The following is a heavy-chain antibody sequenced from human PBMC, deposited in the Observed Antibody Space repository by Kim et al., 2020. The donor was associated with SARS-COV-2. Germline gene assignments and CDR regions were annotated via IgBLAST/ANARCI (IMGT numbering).Heavy chain of an antibody. CDR1: GGSISSSNW. CDR2: IYHSGST. J-gene: IGHJ4*02. CDR3: ARGHKYYDFWSGRGLDY. Sequence: SETLSLTCAVSGGSISSSNWWSWVRQPPGKGLEWIGEIYHSGSTNYNPSLKSRVTISVDKSKNQFSLKLSSVTAADTAVYYCARGHKYYDFWSGRGLDYWGQGTLVTVSS. V-gene: IGHV4-4*02. D-gene: IGHD3-3*01.